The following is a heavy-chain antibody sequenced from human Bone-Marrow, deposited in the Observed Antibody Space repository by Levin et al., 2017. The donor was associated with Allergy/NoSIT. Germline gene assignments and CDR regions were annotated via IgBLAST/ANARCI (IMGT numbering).Heavy chain of an antibody. Sequence: GGSLRLSCAASGFTFSGYSMNWVRQAPGKGLEWVSSISSSSSYIYYADSVKGRFTISRDNAKNSLYLQMNSLRAEDTAVYYCARDVGPRIYFDYWGQGSLVTVSS. J-gene: IGHJ4*02. CDR3: ARDVGPRIYFDY. CDR1: GFTFSGYS. CDR2: ISSSSSYI. V-gene: IGHV3-21*01.